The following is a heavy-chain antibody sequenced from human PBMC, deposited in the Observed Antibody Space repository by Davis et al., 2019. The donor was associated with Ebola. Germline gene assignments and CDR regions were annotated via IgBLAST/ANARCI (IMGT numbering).Heavy chain of an antibody. J-gene: IGHJ6*02. CDR2: INPNSGGT. Sequence: ASVKVSCKASGYTFTGYYMHWVRQAPGQGLEWMGWINPNSGGTNYAQKFQGWVTMTRNTSISTAYMELSSLRSEDTAVYYCARGGVQFYYYGMDVWGQGTTVTVSS. D-gene: IGHD2-8*02. CDR1: GYTFTGYY. CDR3: ARGGVQFYYYGMDV. V-gene: IGHV1-2*04.